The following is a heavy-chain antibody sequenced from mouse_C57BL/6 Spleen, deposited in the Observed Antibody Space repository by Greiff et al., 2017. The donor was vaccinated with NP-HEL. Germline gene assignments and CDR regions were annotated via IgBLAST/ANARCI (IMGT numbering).Heavy chain of an antibody. CDR2: IYWDDDK. V-gene: IGHV8-12*01. Sequence: QVQLQQSGPGILQSSQTLSLTCSFSGFSLSTSGMGVSWIRQPSGKGLEWLAHIYWDDDKRYNPSLKSRLTISKDTSRNQVFLKITSVDTADTATYYCARRGPYYSNLYYAMDYWGQGTSVTVSS. J-gene: IGHJ4*01. CDR3: ARRGPYYSNLYYAMDY. D-gene: IGHD2-5*01. CDR1: GFSLSTSGMG.